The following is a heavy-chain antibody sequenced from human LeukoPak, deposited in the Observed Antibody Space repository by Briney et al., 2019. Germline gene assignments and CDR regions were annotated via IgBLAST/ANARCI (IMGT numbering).Heavy chain of an antibody. Sequence: SETLSLTCTVSGGSITNYYWSWIRQPPGKGLEWIGYIYYTGSTNYNLSLRSRVTISVDTSKNQFSLKLTSVTAADTAVYFCAGGGDSGGYYYPMFDYWGRGTLVTVSS. CDR3: AGGGDSGGYYYPMFDY. D-gene: IGHD3-22*01. V-gene: IGHV4-59*01. CDR2: IYYTGST. J-gene: IGHJ4*02. CDR1: GGSITNYY.